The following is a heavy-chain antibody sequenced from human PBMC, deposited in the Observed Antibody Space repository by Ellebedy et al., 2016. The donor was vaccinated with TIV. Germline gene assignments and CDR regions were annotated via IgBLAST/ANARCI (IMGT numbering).Heavy chain of an antibody. J-gene: IGHJ3*02. V-gene: IGHV3-30*18. CDR3: AKDSSKPPLGDAFDI. D-gene: IGHD7-27*01. CDR1: GFTFSSYG. Sequence: GESLKISXAASGFTFSSYGMHWVRQAPGKGLEWVAVISYDGSNKYYADSVKGRFTISRDNSKNTLYLQMNSLRAEDTAVYYCAKDSSKPPLGDAFDIWGQGTMVTVSS. CDR2: ISYDGSNK.